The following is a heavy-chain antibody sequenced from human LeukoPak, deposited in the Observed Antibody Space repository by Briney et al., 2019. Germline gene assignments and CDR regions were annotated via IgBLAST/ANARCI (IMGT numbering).Heavy chain of an antibody. D-gene: IGHD2-15*01. J-gene: IGHJ4*02. CDR3: AREVHPLYCSGAGCYSVDQ. Sequence: SQTLSLTCTVSGGSISSGGYYWSWIRQHPGKGLEWIGYIYYSGSTYYNPSLKSRVTMSVDTSKNQFSLKLSSVTAADTAVYYCAREVHPLYCSGAGCYSVDQWGQGTLVTVSS. V-gene: IGHV4-31*03. CDR2: IYYSGST. CDR1: GGSISSGGYY.